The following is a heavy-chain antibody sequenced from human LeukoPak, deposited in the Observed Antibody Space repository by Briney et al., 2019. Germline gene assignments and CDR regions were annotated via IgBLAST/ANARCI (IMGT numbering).Heavy chain of an antibody. Sequence: GGSLRLSCAASGFTFSSYSMNWVRQAPGKGLEWVSSISSSSRYIYYADSVKGRFTISRDDAKNSLYLQMNSLRAEDTAVYYCARAPSKYDFWSGYHYYYMDVWGKGTTVTVSS. J-gene: IGHJ6*03. CDR3: ARAPSKYDFWSGYHYYYMDV. V-gene: IGHV3-21*06. CDR2: ISSSSRYI. D-gene: IGHD3-3*01. CDR1: GFTFSSYS.